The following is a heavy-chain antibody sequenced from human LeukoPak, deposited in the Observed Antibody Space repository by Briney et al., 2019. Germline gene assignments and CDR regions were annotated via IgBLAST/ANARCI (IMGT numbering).Heavy chain of an antibody. J-gene: IGHJ3*02. D-gene: IGHD3-22*01. CDR1: GYTLTELS. CDR2: IIPIFGTA. V-gene: IGHV1-69*13. CDR3: ARDTHYDSSGYSLPYAFDI. Sequence: SVKVSCKVSGYTLTELSMHWVRQAPGQGLEWMGGIIPIFGTANYAQKFQGRVTITADESTSTAYMELSSLRSEDTAVYYCARDTHYDSSGYSLPYAFDIWGQGTMVTVSS.